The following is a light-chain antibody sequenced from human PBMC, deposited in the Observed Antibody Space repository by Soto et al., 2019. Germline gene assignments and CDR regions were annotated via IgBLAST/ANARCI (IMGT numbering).Light chain of an antibody. CDR3: QQYNSYST. CDR2: DAS. V-gene: IGKV1-5*01. J-gene: IGKJ1*01. Sequence: DIRMNQSPSTQSASIGDRLTITCRASQSISTWLAWYHQKPGKAPKLLIYDASSLESGVPSMFSGSGWGTEFTLTISRLPAEDFASYYCQQYNSYSTFGQGTKVDIK. CDR1: QSISTW.